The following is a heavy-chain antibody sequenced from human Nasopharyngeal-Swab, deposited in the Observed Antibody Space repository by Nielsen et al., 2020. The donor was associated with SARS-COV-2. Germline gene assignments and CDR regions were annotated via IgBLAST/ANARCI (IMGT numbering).Heavy chain of an antibody. CDR3: ARRVFYGDYFDY. CDR1: GYSFTSYR. D-gene: IGHD4-17*01. Sequence: ESPKTHCQGSGYSFTSYRIGWVPPIPGKGLEWLGLTYPGDSDTRYSPSFQGQVTIAADKSISTAYLQWSSLKASDTAMYYCARRVFYGDYFDYWGQGTLVTVSS. J-gene: IGHJ4*02. CDR2: TYPGDSDT. V-gene: IGHV5-51*01.